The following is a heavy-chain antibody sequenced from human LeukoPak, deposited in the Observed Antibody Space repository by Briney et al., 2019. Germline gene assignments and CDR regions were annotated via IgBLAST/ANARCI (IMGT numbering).Heavy chain of an antibody. D-gene: IGHD2-21*02. CDR2: MYYSGST. CDR1: GGSISSSSYY. Sequence: SETLSLTCTVSGGSISSSSYYWGWIRQPPGKGLEWIGSMYYSGSTYYNPSLKGRVTISVDTSKNQFSLKLSSVTAADTAVYYCARVGAQATAYYYYYMDVWGKGTTVTVSS. J-gene: IGHJ6*03. V-gene: IGHV4-39*07. CDR3: ARVGAQATAYYYYYMDV.